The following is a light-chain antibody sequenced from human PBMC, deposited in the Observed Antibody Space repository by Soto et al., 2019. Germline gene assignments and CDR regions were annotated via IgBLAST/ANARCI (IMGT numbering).Light chain of an antibody. CDR1: QSVSSSY. CDR2: GAS. V-gene: IGKV3D-7*01. J-gene: IGKJ4*01. Sequence: PGEIVPLSCRASQSVSSSYLTWYQQKPGQAPRLLIYGASTRATSIPARFSGSGSGTDFTLTISSLQPEDFAVYYCQQDYNFPFGGGTKVDIK. CDR3: QQDYNFP.